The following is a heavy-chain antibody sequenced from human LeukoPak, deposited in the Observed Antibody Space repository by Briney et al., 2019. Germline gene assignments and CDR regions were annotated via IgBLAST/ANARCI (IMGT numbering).Heavy chain of an antibody. CDR3: ARDRLYISSSEDY. CDR2: IYYSGST. D-gene: IGHD6-6*01. J-gene: IGHJ4*02. CDR1: GGSISSYY. Sequence: SETLSLTCTVSGGSISSYYWSWIRQPPGKGLEWIGYIYYSGSTNYNPSLKSRVTISVDTSKNQFSLKLSSVTAADTAVYYCARDRLYISSSEDYWGQGILVTVSS. V-gene: IGHV4-59*01.